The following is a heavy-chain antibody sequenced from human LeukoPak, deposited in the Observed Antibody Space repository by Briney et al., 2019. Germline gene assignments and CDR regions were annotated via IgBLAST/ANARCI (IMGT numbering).Heavy chain of an antibody. Sequence: SQTLSLTCAISGDSVSSNSAAWNWIRQSPSRGLEWLGRTYYRSKWYNDYAVSVKSRITINPDTSKNQFSLQLNSVTPEDTAVYYCARASRYQYNWNYGTFDYWGQGTLVTVSS. CDR3: ARASRYQYNWNYGTFDY. D-gene: IGHD1-7*01. CDR1: GDSVSSNSAA. V-gene: IGHV6-1*01. CDR2: TYYRSKWYN. J-gene: IGHJ4*02.